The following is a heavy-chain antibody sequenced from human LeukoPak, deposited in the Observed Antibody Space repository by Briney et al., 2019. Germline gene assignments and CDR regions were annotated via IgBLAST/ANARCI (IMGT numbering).Heavy chain of an antibody. Sequence: GVSLRLSCAASGFTFSSCAMSWVRQAPGEGLEWVSAISGSGGSTYYADSVKGRFTISRDNSKNTLYLQMNSLRAEDTAVYYCAKDTAGLLWFGEPYFDYWGQGTLVTVSS. CDR3: AKDTAGLLWFGEPYFDY. CDR2: ISGSGGST. V-gene: IGHV3-23*01. J-gene: IGHJ4*02. D-gene: IGHD3-10*01. CDR1: GFTFSSCA.